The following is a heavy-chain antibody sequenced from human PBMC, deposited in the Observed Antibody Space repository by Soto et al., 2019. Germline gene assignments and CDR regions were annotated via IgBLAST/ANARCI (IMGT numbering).Heavy chain of an antibody. Sequence: GGSLILSCAASGFTFSSYSMSWVRQAPGKGLEWVSAISGSGGSTYYADSVKGRFTISRDNSKNTLYLQMNSLRAEDTAVYYCAKDPGYCSGGSCYDAFDIWGQGTMVTVSS. J-gene: IGHJ3*02. CDR3: AKDPGYCSGGSCYDAFDI. CDR1: GFTFSSYS. V-gene: IGHV3-23*01. D-gene: IGHD2-15*01. CDR2: ISGSGGST.